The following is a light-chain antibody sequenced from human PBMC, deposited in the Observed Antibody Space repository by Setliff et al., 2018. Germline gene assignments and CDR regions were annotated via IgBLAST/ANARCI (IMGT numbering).Light chain of an antibody. CDR3: LQHYNWPWT. V-gene: IGKV3-15*01. CDR2: GIS. Sequence: EIVMTQSPATLSVSPGERATLSCRASQSVSNYLVWFQHKPGQAPRLLIYGISTRATGIPARFSGGGSGTDFTLTINSLQTEDFAVYSCLQHYNWPWTFGQGTKV. CDR1: QSVSNY. J-gene: IGKJ1*01.